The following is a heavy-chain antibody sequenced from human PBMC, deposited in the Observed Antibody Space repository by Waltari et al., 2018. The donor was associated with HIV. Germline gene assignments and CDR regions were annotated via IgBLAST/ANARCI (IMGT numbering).Heavy chain of an antibody. CDR1: GGSFSTYY. D-gene: IGHD3-10*01. CDR2: IYYSGGT. Sequence: QVQLQESGPGLVKPSETLSLTCTVSGGSFSTYYWSWIRQSPGKGLEWIGYIYYSGGTKYNPSLKNRVTISIDTSKMQFYLNLNSVTTADTAVYYCARDFYGSGIGLSRGSRYFGPWGQGTQVTVSS. J-gene: IGHJ5*02. CDR3: ARDFYGSGIGLSRGSRYFGP. V-gene: IGHV4-59*01.